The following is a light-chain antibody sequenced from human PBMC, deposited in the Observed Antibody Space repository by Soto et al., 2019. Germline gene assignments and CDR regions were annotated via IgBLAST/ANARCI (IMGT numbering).Light chain of an antibody. J-gene: IGKJ1*01. V-gene: IGKV1-39*01. CDR1: QSVGNF. CDR3: QKYNRAPRT. CDR2: AAS. Sequence: DIQMTQSPSSLSASVGDRVTITXRASQSVGNFLNWYQQKPGLPPKYLIYAASNLQSGVPSRFSGSGSGTDFTLTISSRQPEDVATYYCQKYNRAPRTFGQGTKVDIK.